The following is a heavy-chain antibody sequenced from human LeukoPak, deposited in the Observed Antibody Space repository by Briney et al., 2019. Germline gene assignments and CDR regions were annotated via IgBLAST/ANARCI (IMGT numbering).Heavy chain of an antibody. D-gene: IGHD1/OR15-1a*01. V-gene: IGHV4-38-2*02. Sequence: TSSETLSLTCTVSGYSISSGYYWGWIRQPPGKGLEWIGSIYHSGSTYYNPSLKSRVTISVDTSKNQFSLKLSSVTAADTAVYYCARGHNRNNDYYFDYWGQGTLVTVSS. J-gene: IGHJ4*02. CDR2: IYHSGST. CDR1: GYSISSGYY. CDR3: ARGHNRNNDYYFDY.